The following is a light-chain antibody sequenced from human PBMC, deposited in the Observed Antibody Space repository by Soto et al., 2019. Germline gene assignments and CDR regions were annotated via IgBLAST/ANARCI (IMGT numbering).Light chain of an antibody. CDR3: QPHGSCTYT. J-gene: IGKJ2*01. CDR2: GAS. CDR1: QTIVN. Sequence: EIVVTQSPGTVSLSRGERATLSCRASQTIVNLAWFQQKPGQAPRPLIYGASRRATGIPDRFSGTCSGTELTLTISRLAPEDFPGYSCQPHGSCTYTFGQGTQVDIK. V-gene: IGKV3-20*01.